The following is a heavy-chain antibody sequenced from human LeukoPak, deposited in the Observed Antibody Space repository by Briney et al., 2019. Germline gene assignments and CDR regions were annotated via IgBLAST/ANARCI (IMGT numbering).Heavy chain of an antibody. D-gene: IGHD2-2*01. CDR2: IRYDGSNK. V-gene: IGHV3-30*02. CDR1: GFTFSSYG. Sequence: GGSLRLSCAAPGFTFSSYGMHWVRQAPGKGLEWVAFIRYDGSNKYYADSVKGRFTISRDNSKNTLYLQMNSLRAEDTAVYYCAKDPTDIVVVPAAMWGGFDYWGQGTLVTVSS. J-gene: IGHJ4*02. CDR3: AKDPTDIVVVPAAMWGGFDY.